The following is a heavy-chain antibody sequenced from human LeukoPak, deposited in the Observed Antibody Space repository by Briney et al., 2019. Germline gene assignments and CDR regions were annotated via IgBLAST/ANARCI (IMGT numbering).Heavy chain of an antibody. D-gene: IGHD4-17*01. CDR1: GGSVSSGNYY. J-gene: IGHJ4*02. CDR2: IHYTGSP. CDR3: ARVDTVTTTFDY. V-gene: IGHV4-61*01. Sequence: SETLSLTCTVSGGSVSSGNYYWSWIRQPPGKGLEWIGYIHYTGSPNYNPSLKSRVTISVDTSKNQFSLRLNSVTAADTAVYYCARVDTVTTTFDYWGQGTLVTVSP.